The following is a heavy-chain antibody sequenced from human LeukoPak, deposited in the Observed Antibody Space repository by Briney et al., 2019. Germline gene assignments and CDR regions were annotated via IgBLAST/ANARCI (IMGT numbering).Heavy chain of an antibody. CDR1: GFPDRINY. Sequence: PGGSLSLSYAASGFPDRINYMIWVRQAPGKALVGVAVIYGGGSTYYTASAKGRLTSSCDNSKKAQYLQMSGLRAEDTAVYCCARDAVAAGLTAFDIWGQGTMATVPS. J-gene: IGHJ3*02. CDR3: ARDAVAAGLTAFDI. V-gene: IGHV3-66*01. CDR2: IYGGGST. D-gene: IGHD6-13*01.